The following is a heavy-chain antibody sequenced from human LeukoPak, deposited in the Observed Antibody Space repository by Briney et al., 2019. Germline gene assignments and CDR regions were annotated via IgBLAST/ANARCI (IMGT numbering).Heavy chain of an antibody. CDR3: ARNSLGAPYYDFWSGYRSHDAFDI. V-gene: IGHV1-8*01. Sequence: ASVKVSCKASGYTFASYDINWVRQATGQGLEWMGWMNPNSGNTGYAQKFQGRVTMTRNTSISTAYMELSRLRSDDTAVYYCARNSLGAPYYDFWSGYRSHDAFDIWGQGTMVTVSS. D-gene: IGHD3-3*01. CDR2: MNPNSGNT. J-gene: IGHJ3*02. CDR1: GYTFASYD.